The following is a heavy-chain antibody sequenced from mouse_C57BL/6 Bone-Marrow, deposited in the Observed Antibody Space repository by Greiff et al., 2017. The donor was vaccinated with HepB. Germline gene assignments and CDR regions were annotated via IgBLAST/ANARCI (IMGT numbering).Heavy chain of an antibody. D-gene: IGHD2-5*01. CDR3: TREATYYSNYDAMDY. CDR2: IDPETGGT. Sequence: VKLMESGAELVRPGASVTLSCKASGYTFTDYEMHWVKQTPVHGLEWIGAIDPETGGTAYNQKFKGKAILTADKSSSTAYMELRSLTSEDSAVYYCTREATYYSNYDAMDYWGQGTSVTVSS. V-gene: IGHV1-15*01. J-gene: IGHJ4*01. CDR1: GYTFTDYE.